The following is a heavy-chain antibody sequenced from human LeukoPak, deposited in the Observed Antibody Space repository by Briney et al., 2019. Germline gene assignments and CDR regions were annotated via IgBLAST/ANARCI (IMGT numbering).Heavy chain of an antibody. J-gene: IGHJ4*02. V-gene: IGHV1-2*02. D-gene: IGHD2-15*01. CDR2: INPNSGGT. CDR1: GYTFTGYY. Sequence: ASVKVSCKASGYTFTGYYMHWVRQAPGQGLEWMGWINPNSGGTNYAQKFQGRVTTTRDTSISTAYMELSRLRSDDTAVYYCARDLQSVPGSYYFDYWGQGTLVTVSS. CDR3: ARDLQSVPGSYYFDY.